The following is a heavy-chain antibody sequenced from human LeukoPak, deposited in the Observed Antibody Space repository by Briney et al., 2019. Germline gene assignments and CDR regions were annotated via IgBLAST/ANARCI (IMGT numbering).Heavy chain of an antibody. Sequence: QPGGSLRLSCSASGFTVSSTYMSWVRQTPGKGLEWVSIIHSDGSGGKTYYADSVRGRFTISRDNSKKMVYLQMNSLRLEDTAVYYCASPAAPAKANSYGWGASWDIWGQGTMVTVSS. CDR3: ASPAAPAKANSYGWGASWDI. CDR1: GFTVSSTY. CDR2: IHSDGSGGKT. V-gene: IGHV3-53*01. J-gene: IGHJ3*02. D-gene: IGHD3-10*01.